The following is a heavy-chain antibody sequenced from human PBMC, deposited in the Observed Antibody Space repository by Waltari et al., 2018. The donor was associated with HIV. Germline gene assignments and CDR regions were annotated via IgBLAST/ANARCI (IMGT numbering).Heavy chain of an antibody. CDR3: ARGDLAV. Sequence: EVQLVESGGGLIQPGGALRLSCADSGFTFSDFWMHWVSQVPGKGLVWVSLIRGAGNTPGDADYVKRRFTISRDNAKKTMYLQMNSLRAEDTAVYYCARGDLAVWGQGTTVTVSS. CDR2: IRGAGNTP. J-gene: IGHJ6*02. CDR1: GFTFSDFW. V-gene: IGHV3-74*01.